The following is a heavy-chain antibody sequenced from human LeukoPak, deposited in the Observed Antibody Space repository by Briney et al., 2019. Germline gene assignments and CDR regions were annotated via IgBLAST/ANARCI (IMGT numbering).Heavy chain of an antibody. CDR1: GGSISSGGYS. V-gene: IGHV4-30-2*01. CDR2: IYHSGST. D-gene: IGHD3-10*01. J-gene: IGHJ4*02. CDR3: ARGPDGSGSYSYYFDY. Sequence: SETLSLTCAVSGGSISSGGYSWSWIRQPPGKGLEWIGYIYHSGSTYYNPSLKSRVTISVDRSKNQFSLKLSSVAAADTAVYYCARGPDGSGSYSYYFDYWGQGTLVTVSS.